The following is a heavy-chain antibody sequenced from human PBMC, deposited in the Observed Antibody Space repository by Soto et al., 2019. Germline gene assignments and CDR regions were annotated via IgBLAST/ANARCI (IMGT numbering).Heavy chain of an antibody. V-gene: IGHV1-18*01. CDR3: AVRGIDTSKGLLV. CDR1: GDSFLYYD. J-gene: IGHJ4*02. Sequence: QVQLVQSGGEVREPGASVKVSCKASGDSFLYYDISWVRKAPGQGLEWLVLISRYNENTKYRERVQGRVTITTDTATSTVYLALRNLTSDGTGVYYCAVRGIDTSKGLLVRGQGTLVTVS. D-gene: IGHD2-8*02. CDR2: ISRYNENT.